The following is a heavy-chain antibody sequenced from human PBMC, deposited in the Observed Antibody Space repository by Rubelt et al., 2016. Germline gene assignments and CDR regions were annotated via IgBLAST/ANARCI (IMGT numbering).Heavy chain of an antibody. CDR2: FSRRSPYM. CDR1: GFTFASLS. Sequence: GGSLRLACVASGFTFASLSMNWARQAPGKGLEWASSFSRRSPYMVYSESVKGRVTLSRDNANTTMYLERNSPRADDTAVYYCASGRRLDHWGQGNLVTVSS. J-gene: IGHJ5*02. CDR3: ASGRRLDH. D-gene: IGHD2-15*01. V-gene: IGHV3-21*01.